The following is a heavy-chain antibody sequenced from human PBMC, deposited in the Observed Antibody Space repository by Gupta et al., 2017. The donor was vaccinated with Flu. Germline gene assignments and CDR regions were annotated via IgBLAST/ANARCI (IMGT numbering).Heavy chain of an antibody. D-gene: IGHD6-13*01. CDR2: IKADGSET. CDR1: GFTFSHFW. Sequence: EVQLVESGGGLVQPGGSLILSCAASGFTFSHFWMTWVRQAPGKGLEWVANIKADGSETYYVDSVKGRFTISRDNAKNSLYLKMNSLRAEDTALYYCARDFSNYFYYIDVWGKGTTVTVSS. J-gene: IGHJ6*03. V-gene: IGHV3-7*01. CDR3: ARDFSNYFYYIDV.